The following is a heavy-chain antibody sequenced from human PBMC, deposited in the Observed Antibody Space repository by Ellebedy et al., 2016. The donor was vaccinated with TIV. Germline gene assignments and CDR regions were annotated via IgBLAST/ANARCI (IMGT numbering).Heavy chain of an antibody. Sequence: GESLKISCAASGFTFSSYGLDWVRQTPAKGLEWLSGISGSGGSTYYADSVKCRFTITRDNSTNTLYLQLDNLRADDTAVYFCAKYATRRHDYWGQGTLVTVSS. CDR3: AKYATRRHDY. CDR1: GFTFSSYG. J-gene: IGHJ4*02. CDR2: ISGSGGST. V-gene: IGHV3-23*01.